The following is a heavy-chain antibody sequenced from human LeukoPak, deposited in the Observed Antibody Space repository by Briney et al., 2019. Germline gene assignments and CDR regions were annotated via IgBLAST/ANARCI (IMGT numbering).Heavy chain of an antibody. J-gene: IGHJ5*02. CDR1: GFPLSSYW. Sequence: GGSLRLSCEASGFPLSSYWVSWVRQAPGKGLEWVANVKTDGSEKYYVDSVKGRFTISRDNAKNSLYLQMNSLRAEDTAVYYCARDYTGYFPWGQGTLVIVSS. CDR3: ARDYTGYFP. CDR2: VKTDGSEK. V-gene: IGHV3-7*03. D-gene: IGHD3-9*01.